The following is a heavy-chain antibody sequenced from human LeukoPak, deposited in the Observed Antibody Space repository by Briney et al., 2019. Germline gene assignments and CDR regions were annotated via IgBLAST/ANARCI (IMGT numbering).Heavy chain of an antibody. D-gene: IGHD3-3*01. Sequence: PSETLSLTCTVSGGSISSSSYYWGWIRQPPGKGLEWIGSIYYSGSTYYNPSLKSRVTISVDTSKNQFSLKLSSVTAADTAVYYCARTSTYYDFWSGYTPPTPNWFDPWGQGTLVTVSS. CDR3: ARTSTYYDFWSGYTPPTPNWFDP. CDR1: GGSISSSSYY. J-gene: IGHJ5*02. V-gene: IGHV4-39*01. CDR2: IYYSGST.